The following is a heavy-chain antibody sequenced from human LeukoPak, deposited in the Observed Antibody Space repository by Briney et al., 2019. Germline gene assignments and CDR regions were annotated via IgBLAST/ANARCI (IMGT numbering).Heavy chain of an antibody. CDR2: TYYRSKLYN. CDR3: TRAGSYGYYWYFDL. J-gene: IGHJ2*01. Sequence: SQTLSLTCAISGDSFSSNSVTWNWIRQSPSRGLEWLGRTYYRSKLYNDYAVCVKSLITINPDTSKNKFSLQLNSVTPEDTAVYYCTRAGSYGYYWYFDLWGRGTLVTISS. V-gene: IGHV6-1*01. CDR1: GDSFSSNSVT. D-gene: IGHD5-18*01.